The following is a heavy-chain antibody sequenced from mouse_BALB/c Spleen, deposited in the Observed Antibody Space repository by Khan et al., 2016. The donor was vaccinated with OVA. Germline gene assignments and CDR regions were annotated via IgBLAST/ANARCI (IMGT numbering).Heavy chain of an antibody. Sequence: EVQLQQSGPELVKPGASVKMSCKASGYTFTDYYMKWLMQSHGKSLEWIGDINPDNGDTFYNQKFKDKATLTVDKSSSTAHMQLNGLTSEDSAVYVCVRGLFDVWGAGTTVTVSS. V-gene: IGHV1-26*01. J-gene: IGHJ1*01. CDR3: VRGLFDV. CDR2: INPDNGDT. CDR1: GYTFTDYY.